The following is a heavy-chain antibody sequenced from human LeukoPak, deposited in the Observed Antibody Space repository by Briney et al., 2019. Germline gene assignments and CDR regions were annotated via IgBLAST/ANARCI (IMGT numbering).Heavy chain of an antibody. V-gene: IGHV3-49*03. CDR1: GFTFGDYA. D-gene: IGHD2-15*01. Sequence: PGGSLRLSCTASGFTFGDYAMSWFRQAPGKGLEWVGFIRSKAYGGTTEYAASVKGRFTISRDDSKSIAYLQMNSLKTEDTAVYYCTREWDIVVVVAATGGPDYWGQGTLVTVSS. CDR3: TREWDIVVVVAATGGPDY. J-gene: IGHJ4*02. CDR2: IRSKAYGGTT.